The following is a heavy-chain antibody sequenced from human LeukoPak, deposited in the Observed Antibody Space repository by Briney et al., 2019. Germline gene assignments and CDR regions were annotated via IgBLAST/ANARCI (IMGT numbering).Heavy chain of an antibody. Sequence: ASVKVSCKASGYTFTGHLLHWVQQAPGQRLEWMGWINPNSGGTTYAPKFRGRVTMTRDTSISTVYLELTNLRSDDTAVYYCAREREGLYDILTGYFGYWGQGTLVTVSS. CDR2: INPNSGGT. V-gene: IGHV1-2*02. CDR3: AREREGLYDILTGYFGY. J-gene: IGHJ4*02. CDR1: GYTFTGHL. D-gene: IGHD3-9*01.